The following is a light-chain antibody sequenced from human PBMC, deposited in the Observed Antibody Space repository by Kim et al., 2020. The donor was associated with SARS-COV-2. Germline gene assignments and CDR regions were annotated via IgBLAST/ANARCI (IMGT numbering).Light chain of an antibody. J-gene: IGKJ1*01. CDR2: GES. CDR1: QKVGHNY. Sequence: APTETATRTGRASQKVGHNYSAWYQQKPGQATGLLIYGESRRATGIPDRFSGSGSGTDFTLTISRMEPEDFALYYCHQYDSSRQTFGKGTKVDI. CDR3: HQYDSSRQT. V-gene: IGKV3-20*01.